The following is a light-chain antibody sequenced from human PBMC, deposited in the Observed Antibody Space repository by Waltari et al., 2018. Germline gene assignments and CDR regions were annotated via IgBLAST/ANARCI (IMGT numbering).Light chain of an antibody. CDR2: KAS. Sequence: DIQMTQSPSTLSASVGDRVIITCRASQSVRNWLAWYQQKPGKAPNLLIYKASSLESGVPSRFSGSGSGTEFTLTISSLQPDDFATYYCQQYDNNPPTFGRGTKVEIK. CDR1: QSVRNW. J-gene: IGKJ1*01. V-gene: IGKV1-5*03. CDR3: QQYDNNPPT.